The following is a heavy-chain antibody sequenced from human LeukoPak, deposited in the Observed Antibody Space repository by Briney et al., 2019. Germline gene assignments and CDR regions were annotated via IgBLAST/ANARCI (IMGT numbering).Heavy chain of an antibody. Sequence: ASVKVSCKASGYTFSIYGITWVRHAPGQGHEWMGWISAYNGNRNYAQKVQGRVTMTADTSTSTATMELRSLRTDDTAVYYCARDLQARATISSHCFDPWGQGTLVTVSS. D-gene: IGHD2-2*01. CDR3: ARDLQARATISSHCFDP. CDR2: ISAYNGNR. CDR1: GYTFSIYG. J-gene: IGHJ5*02. V-gene: IGHV1-18*01.